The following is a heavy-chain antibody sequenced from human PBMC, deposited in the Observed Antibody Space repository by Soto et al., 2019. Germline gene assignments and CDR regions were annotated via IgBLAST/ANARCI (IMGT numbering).Heavy chain of an antibody. J-gene: IGHJ6*02. V-gene: IGHV1-2*04. CDR3: ARVLIAAACEEDYYYGMDV. D-gene: IGHD6-13*01. Sequence: GASVKVSCKASGYTFTGYYMHWVRQAPGQGLEWMGWINPNSGGTNYAQKFQGWVTMTRDTSISTAYMELSRLRSDDTAVYYCARVLIAAACEEDYYYGMDVWGQGTTVTVSS. CDR2: INPNSGGT. CDR1: GYTFTGYY.